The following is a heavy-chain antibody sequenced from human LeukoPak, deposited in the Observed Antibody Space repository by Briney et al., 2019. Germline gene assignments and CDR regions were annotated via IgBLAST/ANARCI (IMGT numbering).Heavy chain of an antibody. V-gene: IGHV7-4-1*02. J-gene: IGHJ4*02. D-gene: IGHD6-19*01. CDR3: ARVRGAVAGTSNPHLDY. Sequence: ASVKVSCKASGYTFTSYAMNWVRQAPGQGLEWMGWINTNTGNPTYAQGFTGRFVFSLDTSVSTAYLQISSLKAEDTAVYYCARVRGAVAGTSNPHLDYWGQGTLVTVSS. CDR1: GYTFTSYA. CDR2: INTNTGNP.